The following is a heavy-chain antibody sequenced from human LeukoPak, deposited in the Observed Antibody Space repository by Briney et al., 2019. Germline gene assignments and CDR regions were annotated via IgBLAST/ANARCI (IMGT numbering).Heavy chain of an antibody. CDR1: GYNFTSYW. CDR2: IYPGDSDP. D-gene: IGHD5-18*01. CDR3: VRLRYTYGYGDY. Sequence: GESLKISCKGSGYNFTSYWIGWVRQMPGKGLEWMGSIYPGDSDPRYSPSFQGQVIISADKSISTAYLQWSSLKASDTATYYCVRLRYTYGYGDYWGQGTLVTVSS. V-gene: IGHV5-51*01. J-gene: IGHJ4*02.